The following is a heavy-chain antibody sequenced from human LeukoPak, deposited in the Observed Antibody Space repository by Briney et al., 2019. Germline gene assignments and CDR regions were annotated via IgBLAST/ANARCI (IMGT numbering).Heavy chain of an antibody. J-gene: IGHJ3*02. CDR1: GFTFSSYG. CDR2: IWYDGSNK. D-gene: IGHD3-10*01. Sequence: GRSLRLSCAASGFTFSSYGMHWVRQAPGKGLEWVAVIWYDGSNKYYADSVKGRFTISRDNSKNTLYLQMNSLRAEDTAVYYCARQQVEYGSGSYGTDVVTAIQDAFDIWGQGTMVTVSS. CDR3: ARQQVEYGSGSYGTDVVTAIQDAFDI. V-gene: IGHV3-33*01.